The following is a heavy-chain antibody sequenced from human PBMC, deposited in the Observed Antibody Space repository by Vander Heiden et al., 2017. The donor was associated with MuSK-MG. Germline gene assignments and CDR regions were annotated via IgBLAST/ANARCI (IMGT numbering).Heavy chain of an antibody. J-gene: IGHJ5*02. V-gene: IGHV3-23*01. CDR1: GITFSCYA. CDR3: ARVQFSGSGGIAAP. CDR2: ISSSGASP. Sequence: DAQILESGGGLVQPGESLRLSCAASGITFSCYAVTWVRQSPGKGLEWVSAISSSGASPYYTDSLRGRFIISRDNSKNMVSLHMKNLRAEDTAVYFCARVQFSGSGGIAAPWGQGTLVTVSS. D-gene: IGHD3-10*01.